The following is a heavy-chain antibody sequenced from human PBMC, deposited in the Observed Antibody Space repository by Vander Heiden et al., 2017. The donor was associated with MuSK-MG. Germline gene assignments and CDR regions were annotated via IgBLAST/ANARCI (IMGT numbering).Heavy chain of an antibody. J-gene: IGHJ6*03. Sequence: QVQLVQSGAEVKKPGSSVKVFCKASGGTFSSYAISWVRQAPGQGLEWMGGIIPILGIANYAQKFQGRVTITADKSTSTAYMELSSLRSEDTAVYYCARGGLAAAGDGYYYYYMDVWGKGTTVTVSS. D-gene: IGHD6-13*01. V-gene: IGHV1-69*10. CDR2: IIPILGIA. CDR1: GGTFSSYA. CDR3: ARGGLAAAGDGYYYYYMDV.